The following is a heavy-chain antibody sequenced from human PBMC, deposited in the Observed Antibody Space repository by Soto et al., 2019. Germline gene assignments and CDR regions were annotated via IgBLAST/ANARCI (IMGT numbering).Heavy chain of an antibody. CDR3: ARDLNKDYHDSSAFWAY. CDR2: ISAGGDST. J-gene: IGHJ4*02. V-gene: IGHV3-23*01. D-gene: IGHD3-22*01. CDR1: GFTFTRYA. Sequence: PLGSLRLSCAASGFTFTRYAMSWVRQAPGKGLEWVSGISAGGDSTDYADSVKGRFTISRDNSKNTLFLLMNSLRAEDTAIYFCARDLNKDYHDSSAFWAYWGQGTLVTVSS.